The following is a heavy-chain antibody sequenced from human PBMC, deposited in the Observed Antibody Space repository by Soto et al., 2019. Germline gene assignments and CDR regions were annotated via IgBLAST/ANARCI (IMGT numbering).Heavy chain of an antibody. D-gene: IGHD1-1*01. Sequence: GGSLRLSCAASGFTFSDYYMSWVRQAPGKGLEWVSYISTSGTSIYYADSVKGRFTISRDNAKNSLYLQINNLRADDTAVYYCARETTGAVDYWGQGTRVTVSS. J-gene: IGHJ4*02. CDR3: ARETTGAVDY. CDR1: GFTFSDYY. V-gene: IGHV3-11*01. CDR2: ISTSGTSI.